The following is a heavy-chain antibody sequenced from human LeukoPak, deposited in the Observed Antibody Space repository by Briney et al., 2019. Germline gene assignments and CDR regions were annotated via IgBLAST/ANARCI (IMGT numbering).Heavy chain of an antibody. V-gene: IGHV4-38-2*02. Sequence: SETLSLTCTVSGYSISSGYFWGWIRQPPGKGLEWIGTIYHSGSTYYNPSLKSRVTISVDTSKNQFSLKLSSVTAADTAVYYCARQMAYYYDSSGYYNWFDPWGQGTLVTVSS. CDR2: IYHSGST. CDR3: ARQMAYYYDSSGYYNWFDP. J-gene: IGHJ5*02. D-gene: IGHD3-22*01. CDR1: GYSISSGYF.